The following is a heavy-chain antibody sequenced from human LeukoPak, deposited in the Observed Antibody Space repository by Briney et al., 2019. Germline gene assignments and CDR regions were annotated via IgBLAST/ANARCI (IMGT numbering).Heavy chain of an antibody. CDR1: GFTFSSYA. V-gene: IGHV3-23*01. CDR2: ISGSGGST. J-gene: IGHJ2*01. Sequence: GGSLRLSCAASGFTFSSYAMSWVRQAPGKGLEWVSAISGSGGSTYYADSVKGRFTISRDNSKNTLYLQMNSLRAEDTAVYYCAKFPITMIVVWDWYFDLWGRGTLVTVSS. CDR3: AKFPITMIVVWDWYFDL. D-gene: IGHD3-22*01.